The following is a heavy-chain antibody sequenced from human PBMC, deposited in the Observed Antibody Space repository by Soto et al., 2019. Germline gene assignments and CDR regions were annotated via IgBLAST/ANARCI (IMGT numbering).Heavy chain of an antibody. V-gene: IGHV4-34*01. CDR2: INHSGST. CDR3: ARAYGSGSYYNSYYFDY. J-gene: IGHJ4*02. CDR1: GGSFSGYY. D-gene: IGHD3-10*01. Sequence: SSETLSLTCAVYGGSFSGYYWSWIRQPPGKGLEWIGEINHSGSTNYNPSLKSRVTISVDTSKNQFSLKLSPVTAADTAVYYCARAYGSGSYYNSYYFDYWGQGTLVTVSS.